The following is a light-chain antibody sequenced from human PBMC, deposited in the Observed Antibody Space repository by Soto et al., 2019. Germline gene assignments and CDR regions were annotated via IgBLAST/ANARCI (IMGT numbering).Light chain of an antibody. CDR2: EDN. CDR3: QSYDNIIHVV. J-gene: IGLJ2*01. Sequence: NFMLTQPHSVSESPGKTVTISCTRSSGSIVINRVQWFQQRPGSAPTTVIYEDNQRPSGVPDRFSGSIDRSSNSASLTISGLKSEDEADYYCQSYDNIIHVVFGGGTKLTVL. CDR1: SGSIVINR. V-gene: IGLV6-57*04.